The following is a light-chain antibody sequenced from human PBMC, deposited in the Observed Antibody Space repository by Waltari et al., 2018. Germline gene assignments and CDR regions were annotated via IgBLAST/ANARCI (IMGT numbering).Light chain of an antibody. V-gene: IGKV4-1*01. CDR3: QQYYSRRT. CDR2: WAS. J-gene: IGKJ1*01. Sequence: VMTQSPDSLAVSLGETATINCQSSQSILYNSNDKNYLAWYQQKPGQPPKLLIYWASTRESGVPDRFSGSGSVTDFTLTISSLQAEDVAVYYCQQYYSRRTFGQGTKVEI. CDR1: QSILYNSNDKNY.